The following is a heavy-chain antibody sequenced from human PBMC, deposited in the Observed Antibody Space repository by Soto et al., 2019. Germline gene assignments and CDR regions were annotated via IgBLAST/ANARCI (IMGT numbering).Heavy chain of an antibody. CDR3: TRRGRQSANWFDP. CDR1: GGTFNSFS. V-gene: IGHV1-69*06. Sequence: QVQLVQSGAEVKMPGSSVKVPCKASGGTFNSFSIDWVRQAPGQGLEWMGGIIHMSGRPNYAQRFQGRVTFSADKSTNTVYLEVSSLTNEDTAVYYCTRRGRQSANWFDPWGQGTLVTVSS. CDR2: IIHMSGRP. J-gene: IGHJ5*02.